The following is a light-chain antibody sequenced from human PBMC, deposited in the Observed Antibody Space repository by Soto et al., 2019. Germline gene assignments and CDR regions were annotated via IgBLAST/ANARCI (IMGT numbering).Light chain of an antibody. J-gene: IGKJ1*01. CDR3: QQYNNWPPRT. Sequence: EIVMTQSPATLSVSPGERASLSCRASQSVSINLAWYRYTPGQAPRLLIYGASTTTTGIPARFSGSGSGTEFTLTISSRQSEDFAVYYCQQYNNWPPRTFGQGTKVDIK. CDR1: QSVSIN. V-gene: IGKV3-15*01. CDR2: GAS.